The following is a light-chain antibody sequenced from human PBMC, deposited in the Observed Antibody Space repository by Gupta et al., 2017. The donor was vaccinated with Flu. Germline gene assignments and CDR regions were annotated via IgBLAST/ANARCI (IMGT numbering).Light chain of an antibody. CDR3: QQSNSTPRT. CDR1: QSIGDY. J-gene: IGKJ2*02. V-gene: IGKV1-39*01. Sequence: PSSVSASVGDRVTITCRASQSIGDYLNWYQQKPGKAPKVLIFGATTVESGVPSRFSGSGSGTDFTLTISSLQPEDFATYYCQQSNSTPRTFGQGTKVEIK. CDR2: GAT.